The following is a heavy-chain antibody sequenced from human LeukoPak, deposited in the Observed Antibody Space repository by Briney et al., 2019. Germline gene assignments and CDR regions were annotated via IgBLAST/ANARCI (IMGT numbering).Heavy chain of an antibody. CDR1: GFTFSSYA. D-gene: IGHD6-13*01. J-gene: IGHJ4*02. Sequence: GGSLRLSCAASGFTFSSYAMHWVRQAPGKGLEYVSAISSNGGSTYYANSVKGRFTISRDNSKNTLYLQMGSLRAEDMAVYYCARDALDAAAGAISCSDYWGQGTLVTVSS. CDR3: ARDALDAAAGAISCSDY. V-gene: IGHV3-64*01. CDR2: ISSNGGST.